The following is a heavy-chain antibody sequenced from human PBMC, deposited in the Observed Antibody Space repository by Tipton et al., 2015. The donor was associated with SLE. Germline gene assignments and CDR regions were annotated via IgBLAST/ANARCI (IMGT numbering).Heavy chain of an antibody. J-gene: IGHJ4*02. D-gene: IGHD2-21*01. CDR1: GGSISSSSYY. Sequence: TLSLTCAVSGGSISSSSYYWGWIRQPPGKGLEWIGSIYYSGSTYYNPSLKSRVTISVDTSKNQFSLKLSSVTAADTAVNYCAREGDPGYFDYWGQGTLVTVSS. CDR3: AREGDPGYFDY. CDR2: IYYSGST. V-gene: IGHV4-39*07.